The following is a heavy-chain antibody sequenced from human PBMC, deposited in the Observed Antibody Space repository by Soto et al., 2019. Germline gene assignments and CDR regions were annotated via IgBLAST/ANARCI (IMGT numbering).Heavy chain of an antibody. V-gene: IGHV1-8*01. D-gene: IGHD3-10*01. Sequence: QVQLVQSGAAVRRPGASVKVSCKASGYSFTSLHFNWVRQATGQGLEWIGWMNPHSGETGYPQRFQGRVTMTRDISLSTAYMELRRLTSHDTAVYFCARGSPGPVDHWGQGTLVTVAS. CDR3: ARGSPGPVDH. CDR1: GYSFTSLH. CDR2: MNPHSGET. J-gene: IGHJ4*02.